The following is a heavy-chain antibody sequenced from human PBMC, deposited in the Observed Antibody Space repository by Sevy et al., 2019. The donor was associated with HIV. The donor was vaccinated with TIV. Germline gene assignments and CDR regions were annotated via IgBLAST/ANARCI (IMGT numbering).Heavy chain of an antibody. D-gene: IGHD3-10*01. CDR2: ISDYNGYT. J-gene: IGHJ6*02. V-gene: IGHV1-18*01. CDR3: AREGYYYRSGTYRPPDYYGMDV. CDR1: GYTFSSYG. Sequence: ASVKVSCKASGYTFSSYGISWVRQAPGQGLEWMGWISDYNGYTNYAHKFQGRVTMSTETSTRTAYMELRSLRSDDTAVYFCAREGYYYRSGTYRPPDYYGMDVWGQGTAVTVSS.